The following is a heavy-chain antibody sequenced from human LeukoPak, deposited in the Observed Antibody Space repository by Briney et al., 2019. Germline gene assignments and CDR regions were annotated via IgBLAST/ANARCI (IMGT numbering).Heavy chain of an antibody. D-gene: IGHD6-13*01. J-gene: IGHJ5*02. V-gene: IGHV4-4*07. Sequence: SETLSLTCTVSGGSISSYYWSWIRQPAGKGLEWIGRIYTSGSTNYNPSLKSRVTMSVDTSKNQFSLKLSSVTAADTAVYYCARRPGVSILQQLVVNWFDPWGQGTLVTVSS. CDR2: IYTSGST. CDR3: ARRPGVSILQQLVVNWFDP. CDR1: GGSISSYY.